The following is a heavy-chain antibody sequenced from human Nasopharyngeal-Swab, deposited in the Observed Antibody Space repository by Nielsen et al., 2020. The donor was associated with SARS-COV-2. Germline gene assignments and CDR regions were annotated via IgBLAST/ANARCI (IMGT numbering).Heavy chain of an antibody. CDR1: GFTFSSYD. CDR3: ARARPDIVVVPAALLFDP. CDR2: IGTAGDT. D-gene: IGHD2-2*01. J-gene: IGHJ5*02. V-gene: IGHV3-13*04. Sequence: GGSLRLSCAASGFTFSSYDMHWVRQATGKGLEWVSAIGTAGDTYYPDSVKGRFTISRENAKNSLYLQMNSLRAGDTAVYYCARARPDIVVVPAALLFDPWGQGTLVTVSS.